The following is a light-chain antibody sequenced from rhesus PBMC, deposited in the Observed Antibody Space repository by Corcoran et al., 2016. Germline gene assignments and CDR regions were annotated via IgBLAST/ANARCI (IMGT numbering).Light chain of an antibody. CDR2: NAS. CDR1: QSIVSW. Sequence: DIQMTQSPSSLPASVGDTVIITCRASQSIVSWLAWYQPTPGKALMHLMSNASNLRSGVPSRFSGNGSYTDFTLTISSLESKDFATYFCQQYCSGPRTFGHGTKVEIK. CDR3: QQYCSGPRT. V-gene: IGKV1-22*01. J-gene: IGKJ1*01.